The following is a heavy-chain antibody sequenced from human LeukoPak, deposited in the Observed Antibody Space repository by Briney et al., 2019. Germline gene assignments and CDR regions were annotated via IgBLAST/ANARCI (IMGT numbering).Heavy chain of an antibody. CDR3: ARVIAAYWDFDL. CDR1: GGSISSYY. V-gene: IGHV4-59*01. D-gene: IGHD6-13*01. CDR2: IYYSGST. J-gene: IGHJ2*01. Sequence: SETLSLTCTVSGGSISSYYWSWIRQPPGKGLEWIGYIYYSGSTNYNPSLKSRVTISVDTSKNQFSLKLSSVTAADTAVYYCARVIAAYWDFDLWGRGTLVTVSS.